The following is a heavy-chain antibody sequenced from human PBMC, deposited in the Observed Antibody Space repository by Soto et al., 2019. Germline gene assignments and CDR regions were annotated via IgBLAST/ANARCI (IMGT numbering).Heavy chain of an antibody. CDR3: GRALYSYGSGSYSSDS. D-gene: IGHD3-10*01. J-gene: IGHJ4*02. CDR2: MNPNSGNT. V-gene: IGHV1-8*01. CDR1: GYTFTSYD. Sequence: QVQLVQSGAEVKKPGASVKVSCKASGYTFTSYDINWVRQATGQGLEWMGWMNPNSGNTGYAQKFQARVTRTGNTSIRTAYMELRSLRLGDTAVYYWGRALYSYGSGSYSSDSWAKGTLVTFSS.